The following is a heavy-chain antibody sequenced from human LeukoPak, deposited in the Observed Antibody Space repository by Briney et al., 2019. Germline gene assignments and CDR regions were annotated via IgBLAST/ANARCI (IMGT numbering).Heavy chain of an antibody. J-gene: IGHJ4*02. Sequence: GGSLRLSCAASGFTFSTYNMNWVRQAPGKGLEWVSSISSSSGYIYYVDSVKGRFTISRDNAKNSLYLQMNSLRAEDTAIYYCARDAGSGLNYWGQGTLVTVSS. CDR1: GFTFSTYN. CDR2: ISSSSGYI. V-gene: IGHV3-21*01. D-gene: IGHD5-12*01. CDR3: ARDAGSGLNY.